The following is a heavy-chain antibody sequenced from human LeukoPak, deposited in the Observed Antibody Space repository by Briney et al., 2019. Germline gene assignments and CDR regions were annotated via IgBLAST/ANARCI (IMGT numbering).Heavy chain of an antibody. D-gene: IGHD5/OR15-5a*01. J-gene: IGHJ4*02. CDR3: ARDPSNSVGNRIYSDF. Sequence: VASVKVSCKASGYTFTSYGISWVRQAPGQGLEWMGWISAYNGNTNYAQKLQGRVTLTTDTSTRTAYMELRNLRSDDTAVYYCARDPSNSVGNRIYSDFWGQGTLVTVS. CDR1: GYTFTSYG. V-gene: IGHV1-18*01. CDR2: ISAYNGNT.